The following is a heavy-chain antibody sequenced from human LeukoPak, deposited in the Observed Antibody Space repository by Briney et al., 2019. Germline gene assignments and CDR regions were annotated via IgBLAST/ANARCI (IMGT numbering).Heavy chain of an antibody. D-gene: IGHD5-24*01. J-gene: IGHJ4*02. CDR2: INTNTGSP. V-gene: IGHV7-4-1*02. CDR1: GYTFTSYA. Sequence: ASVKVSCKASGYTFTSYAMNWVRQAPGQGLEWMGWINTNTGSPTYAQGFTGRFVFSLDTSVSTAYLQISSLRAEDTAVYYCARGPYRVEMATSYYFDYWGQGTLVTVSS. CDR3: ARGPYRVEMATSYYFDY.